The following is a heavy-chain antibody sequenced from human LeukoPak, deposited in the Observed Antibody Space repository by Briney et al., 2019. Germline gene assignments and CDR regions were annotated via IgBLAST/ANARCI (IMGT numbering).Heavy chain of an antibody. CDR3: ARSRISFDSSGYGDAFNI. D-gene: IGHD3-22*01. V-gene: IGHV4-34*01. CDR2: INHSGST. Sequence: SETLSLTCAVYGGSFSGYYWSWIRQPPGKGLEWIGEINHSGSTNYNPSLKSRVTISVDTSKNQFSLKLSSVTAADTAVYYCARSRISFDSSGYGDAFNIWGQGTMVTVSS. CDR1: GGSFSGYY. J-gene: IGHJ3*02.